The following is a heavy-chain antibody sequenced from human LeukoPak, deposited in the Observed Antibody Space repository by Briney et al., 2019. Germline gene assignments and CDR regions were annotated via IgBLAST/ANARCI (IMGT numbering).Heavy chain of an antibody. Sequence: PGGSLRLSCAASGFTFSSYAVSWVRQGPGKGKERESAISGNGGSTFYSDSVKSRLTTSRVNSKKNLYLLMNSLRADDTAVYYCAKGGYYGPRYFDLWGRGTLVTVSS. CDR3: AKGGYYGPRYFDL. CDR1: GFTFSSYA. CDR2: ISGNGGST. V-gene: IGHV3-23*01. D-gene: IGHD3-10*01. J-gene: IGHJ2*01.